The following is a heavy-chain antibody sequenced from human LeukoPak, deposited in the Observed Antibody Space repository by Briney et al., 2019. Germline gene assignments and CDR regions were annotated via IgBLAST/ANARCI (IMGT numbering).Heavy chain of an antibody. CDR1: GFTVSSNY. V-gene: IGHV3-66*01. CDR2: IYSGGST. Sequence: PGGSLRLSCAASGFTVSSNYMSWVRQAPGKGLEWVSVIYSGGSTYYTDSVKGRFTIPTDNSKNTLYLQMNSLRAEDTAVYYCARDKRRGYSYGLDAFDIWGQGTMVTVSS. CDR3: ARDKRRGYSYGLDAFDI. D-gene: IGHD5-18*01. J-gene: IGHJ3*02.